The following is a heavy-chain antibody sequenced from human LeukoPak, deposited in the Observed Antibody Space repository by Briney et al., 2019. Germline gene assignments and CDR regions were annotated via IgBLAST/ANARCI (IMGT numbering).Heavy chain of an antibody. CDR1: GGSISSYY. CDR2: IYYSGST. D-gene: IGHD1-7*01. V-gene: IGHV4-59*08. CDR3: ARHRAENYEGAFDI. J-gene: IGHJ3*02. Sequence: PSETLSLTCTVSGGSISSYYWSWIRQPPGKGLEWIGYIYYSGSTNYNPSLKSRVTISVDTSKNQFSLKLSSVTAADTAVYYCARHRAENYEGAFDIWGQGTMVTVSS.